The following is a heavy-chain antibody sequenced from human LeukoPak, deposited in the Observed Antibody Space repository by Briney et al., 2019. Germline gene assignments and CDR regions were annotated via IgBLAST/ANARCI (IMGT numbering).Heavy chain of an antibody. CDR1: GYTFTSYY. CDR3: ARDITMVRGVIFRWFDP. Sequence: ASVKVSCKASGYTFTSYYMHWVRQAPGQGLEWMGIINPSGGSTSYAQKFQGRVTMTRDTSTSTAYMELRSLRSDDTAVYYCARDITMVRGVIFRWFDPWGQGTLVTVSS. CDR2: INPSGGST. J-gene: IGHJ5*02. V-gene: IGHV1-46*01. D-gene: IGHD3-10*01.